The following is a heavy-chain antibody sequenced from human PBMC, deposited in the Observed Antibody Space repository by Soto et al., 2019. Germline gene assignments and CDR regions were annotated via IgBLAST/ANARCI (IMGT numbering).Heavy chain of an antibody. Sequence: QVQLVQSGAEVKKPGASVKVSCKASGYTFSSYDINWVRQATGQGLEWMGWMNPNSGNTGYAQKFQGRVTMTRNTSIRTAYMELSSLRSEDTAVYYCAIRDSRWERHRFDPRGQGTLVTVCS. D-gene: IGHD1-26*01. CDR1: GYTFSSYD. CDR2: MNPNSGNT. J-gene: IGHJ5*02. V-gene: IGHV1-8*01. CDR3: AIRDSRWERHRFDP.